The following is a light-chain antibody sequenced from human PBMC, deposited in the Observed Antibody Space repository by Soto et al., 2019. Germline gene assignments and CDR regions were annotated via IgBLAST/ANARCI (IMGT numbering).Light chain of an antibody. J-gene: IGKJ1*01. Sequence: DIQLTQSPSTLSASVGDRVTITCRASQSMSGWLAWYQQQPGEAPNLPIYQASRLESGVPSRFSRGGSGTEFALTINSLQPDDFATYSCQQYKSYWTFGQGTKVDIK. CDR3: QQYKSYWT. CDR2: QAS. CDR1: QSMSGW. V-gene: IGKV1-5*03.